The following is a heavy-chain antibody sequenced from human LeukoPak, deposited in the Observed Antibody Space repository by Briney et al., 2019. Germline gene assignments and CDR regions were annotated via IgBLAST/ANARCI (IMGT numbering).Heavy chain of an antibody. CDR3: AKDRGIISDY. D-gene: IGHD3-10*01. CDR1: GFTFSRYW. V-gene: IGHV3-74*01. J-gene: IGHJ4*02. Sequence: GGSLRLSCVASGFTFSRYWMHWVRQAPGKGLVWVSRINSDGRSTNYADSVKGRFTISRDNSKNTLYLQMNSLRAEDTAVYYCAKDRGIISDYWGQGTLVTVSS. CDR2: INSDGRST.